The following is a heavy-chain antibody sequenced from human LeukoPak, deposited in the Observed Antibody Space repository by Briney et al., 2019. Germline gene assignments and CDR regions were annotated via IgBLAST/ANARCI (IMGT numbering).Heavy chain of an antibody. Sequence: ASVKVRLTASGPTFTISGISMVRQAPGQGLEWMGWISAYNGNTNYAQKLQGRVTMTTDPATSTAYIELRSLRSDDTAVYYCARDEENEYPGLAPAGLDHWGRNPVVSVSS. D-gene: IGHD6-13*01. CDR1: GPTFTISG. CDR3: ARDEENEYPGLAPAGLDH. V-gene: IGHV1-18*01. CDR2: ISAYNGNT. J-gene: IGHJ4*01.